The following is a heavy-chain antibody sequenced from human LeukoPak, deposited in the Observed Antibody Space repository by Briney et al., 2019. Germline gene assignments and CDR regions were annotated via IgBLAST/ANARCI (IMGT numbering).Heavy chain of an antibody. J-gene: IGHJ4*02. Sequence: PGGSLRLSCAASGFTFSSYAMSWVRQAPGKRLEWVSAISGSGGSTYYADSVKGRFTISRDNSKSTLYLQMNSLRAEDTAVYYCATLGGYCSSTSCYSFDYWGQGTLVTVSS. CDR2: ISGSGGST. CDR3: ATLGGYCSSTSCYSFDY. CDR1: GFTFSSYA. V-gene: IGHV3-23*01. D-gene: IGHD2-2*01.